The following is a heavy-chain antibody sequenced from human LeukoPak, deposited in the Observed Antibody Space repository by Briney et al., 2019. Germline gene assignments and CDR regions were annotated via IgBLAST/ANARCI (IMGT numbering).Heavy chain of an antibody. D-gene: IGHD4-11*01. Sequence: SETLSLTCTVSGGSISSYYWSWIRQPPGKGLEWIGYIYYSGSTNYNPSLKNRATMSVDTSKNQLSLKLSSLTAADTAVYYCARGPPMTTVTTYYYYYMDVWGKGTTVTVSS. CDR2: IYYSGST. J-gene: IGHJ6*03. CDR3: ARGPPMTTVTTYYYYYMDV. V-gene: IGHV4-59*01. CDR1: GGSISSYY.